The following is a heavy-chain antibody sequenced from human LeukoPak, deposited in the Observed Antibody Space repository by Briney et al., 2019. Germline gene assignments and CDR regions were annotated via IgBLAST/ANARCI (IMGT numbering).Heavy chain of an antibody. Sequence: SETLSLTCTVSGGSISSSSYYWGWTRQPPGKGLEWIGSIYYSGSTYYNPSLKSRVTISVDTSKNQFSLELSSVTAADTAVYYCARLATPTVAGALLDYWGQGTLVTVSS. CDR2: IYYSGST. J-gene: IGHJ4*02. D-gene: IGHD6-19*01. V-gene: IGHV4-39*01. CDR1: GGSISSSSYY. CDR3: ARLATPTVAGALLDY.